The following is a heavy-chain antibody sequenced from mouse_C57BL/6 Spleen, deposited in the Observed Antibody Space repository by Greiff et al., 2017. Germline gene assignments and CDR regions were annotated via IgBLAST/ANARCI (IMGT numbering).Heavy chain of an antibody. CDR2: IDPEDGET. V-gene: IGHV14-2*01. CDR3: ARDSSGYRFAY. Sequence: VQLQQSGAELVKPGASVKLSCTASGFNIKDYYMHWVKQRTEQGLEWIGRIDPEDGETKYAPKFQGKDTITADTSSNTAYLQLSSLTSEDTAVYYCARDSSGYRFAYWGQGTLVTVSA. D-gene: IGHD3-2*02. J-gene: IGHJ3*01. CDR1: GFNIKDYY.